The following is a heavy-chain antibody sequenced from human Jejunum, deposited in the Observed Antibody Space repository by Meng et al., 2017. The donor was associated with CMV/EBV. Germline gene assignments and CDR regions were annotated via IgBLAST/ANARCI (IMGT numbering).Heavy chain of an antibody. J-gene: IGHJ4*02. CDR2: LWYDGSRK. V-gene: IGHV3-33*01. Sequence: SGFPLDRYSIHWVRQFPGKGLEWVAVLWYDGSRKYFADSVQGRFSISRDDYKNTVYLQMNSLRAEDTAVYYCARDNDGSSHYSQFDYWGQGTLVTVSS. D-gene: IGHD3-22*01. CDR1: GFPLDRYS. CDR3: ARDNDGSSHYSQFDY.